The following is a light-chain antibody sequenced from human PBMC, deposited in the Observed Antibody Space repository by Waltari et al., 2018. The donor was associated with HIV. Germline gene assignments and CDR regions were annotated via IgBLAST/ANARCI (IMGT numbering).Light chain of an antibody. J-gene: IGKJ3*01. V-gene: IGKV1-39*01. CDR2: DAS. CDR3: LQTYSAPLT. Sequence: DIQMPHSPPSLSASAGDRVTITCRASHNINNYVNWYQHKPGKVPRLLIYDASTLESGAPSRFSGSGFGTDFTLTISGLQQEDFATYYCLQTYSAPLTFGPGTRVDFK. CDR1: HNINNY.